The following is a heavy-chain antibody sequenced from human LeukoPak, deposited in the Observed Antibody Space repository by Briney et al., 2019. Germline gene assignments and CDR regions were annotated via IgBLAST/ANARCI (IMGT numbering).Heavy chain of an antibody. CDR3: AKAANSNYYYYYMDV. D-gene: IGHD4-11*01. J-gene: IGHJ6*03. CDR2: IWYGGSNK. V-gene: IGHV3-30*02. CDR1: GFTFSSYG. Sequence: QSGGSLRLSCAASGFTFSSYGMHWVRQAPGKGLEWVAVIWYGGSNKYYADSVKGRFTISRDNSKNTLYLQMNSLRAEDTAVYYCAKAANSNYYYYYMDVWGKGTTVTVSS.